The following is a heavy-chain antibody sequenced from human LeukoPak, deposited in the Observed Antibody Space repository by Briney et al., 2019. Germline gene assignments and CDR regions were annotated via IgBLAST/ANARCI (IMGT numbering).Heavy chain of an antibody. V-gene: IGHV4-34*01. CDR3: ARDSAGGIVVVTANWYFDL. D-gene: IGHD2-21*02. J-gene: IGHJ2*01. Sequence: KASETLSLTCAVYGGSFSVYYWSWIRQPPGKGLEWIGEINHSGSTNYNPSLKSRVTISVDTSKNQFSLKVSSVTAADTAVYYCARDSAGGIVVVTANWYFDLWGRGTLVTVSS. CDR2: INHSGST. CDR1: GGSFSVYY.